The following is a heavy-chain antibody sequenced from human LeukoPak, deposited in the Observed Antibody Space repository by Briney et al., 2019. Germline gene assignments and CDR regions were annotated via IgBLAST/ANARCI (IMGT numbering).Heavy chain of an antibody. J-gene: IGHJ4*02. V-gene: IGHV4-61*02. D-gene: IGHD3-3*01. Sequence: SQTLSLTCTVSGGSISSGSYYWSWIRQAAGKGLEWIGRIYTSGSTNYNPSLKSRVTISVDTSKNQFSLKLSSVTAADTAVYYCAREAPAYYDFWSGYLAPFDYWGQGTLVTVSS. CDR3: AREAPAYYDFWSGYLAPFDY. CDR2: IYTSGST. CDR1: GGSISSGSYY.